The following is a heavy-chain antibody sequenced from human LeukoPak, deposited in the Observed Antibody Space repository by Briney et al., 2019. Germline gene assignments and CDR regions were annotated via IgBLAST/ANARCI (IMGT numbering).Heavy chain of an antibody. CDR3: ARGRRGCSYGLDY. V-gene: IGHV4-38-2*02. CDR2: INDSGST. Sequence: SETLSLTCSVSGYSISSGFFWGWIRQPPGKGLEWIGEINDSGSTTYTPSLKSRVTISGDTSKKQFSLKLTSVTAADTAVYYCARGRRGCSYGLDYWGQGTLVTVSS. D-gene: IGHD5-18*01. CDR1: GYSISSGFF. J-gene: IGHJ4*02.